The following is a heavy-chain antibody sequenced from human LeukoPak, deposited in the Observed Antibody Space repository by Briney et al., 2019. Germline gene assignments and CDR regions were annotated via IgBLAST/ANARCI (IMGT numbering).Heavy chain of an antibody. CDR1: VFTFSSYA. CDR3: AKGSFSGPGSYRHYFDY. Sequence: GGSLRLSCAASVFTFSSYAMSRVPQAPGKGLEWVSAISGSGGSTYYADSVRVRFTISRDNSKNTLYLQMNSLRADDTAVYYCAKGSFSGPGSYRHYFDYWGQGTLVTVSS. J-gene: IGHJ4*02. D-gene: IGHD3-10*01. CDR2: ISGSGGST. V-gene: IGHV3-23*01.